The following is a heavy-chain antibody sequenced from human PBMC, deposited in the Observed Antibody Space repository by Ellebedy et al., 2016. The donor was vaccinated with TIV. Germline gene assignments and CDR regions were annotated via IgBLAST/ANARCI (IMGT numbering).Heavy chain of an antibody. V-gene: IGHV4-4*07. CDR1: GGSISSYY. Sequence: MPGGSLRLSCTVSGGSISSYYWTWIRQPAGKGLEWIGRVYSSGNTNYKPSLESRVTMSVDTSKNQFSLRLISVTAADTAVYYCVRWVGHFDFWGQGTQVTVSS. D-gene: IGHD1-26*01. J-gene: IGHJ4*02. CDR3: VRWVGHFDF. CDR2: VYSSGNT.